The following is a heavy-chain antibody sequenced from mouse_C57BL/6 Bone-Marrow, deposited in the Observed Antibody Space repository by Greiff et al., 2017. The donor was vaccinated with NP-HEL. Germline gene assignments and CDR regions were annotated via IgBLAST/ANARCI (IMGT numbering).Heavy chain of an antibody. CDR2: IRSKSNNYAT. CDR3: VRPILRGGAWFAY. J-gene: IGHJ3*01. D-gene: IGHD1-1*01. CDR1: GFSFNTYA. V-gene: IGHV10-1*01. Sequence: GGGLVQPKGSLKLSCAASGFSFNTYAMNWVRQAPGKGLEWVARIRSKSNNYATYYADSVKDRFTISRDDSESLLYLEMKNLKTEGTPMYDCVRPILRGGAWFAYWGQGTLVTVSA.